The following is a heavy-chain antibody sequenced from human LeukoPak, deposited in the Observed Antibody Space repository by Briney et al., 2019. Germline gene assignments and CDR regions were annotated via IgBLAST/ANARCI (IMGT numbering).Heavy chain of an antibody. D-gene: IGHD2-2*01. CDR2: INHSGST. Sequence: PSETLSLICAVYGGSFSGYYWSWIRQPPGKGLEWIGEINHSGSTNYNPSLKSRVTISVDTSKNQFSLKLSSVTAADTAVYYCAVVPAAPPGWFDPWGQGTLVTVSS. CDR1: GGSFSGYY. V-gene: IGHV4-34*01. J-gene: IGHJ5*02. CDR3: AVVPAAPPGWFDP.